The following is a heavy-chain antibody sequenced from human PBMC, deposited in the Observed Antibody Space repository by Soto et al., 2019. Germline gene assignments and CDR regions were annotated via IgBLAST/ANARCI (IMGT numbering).Heavy chain of an antibody. D-gene: IGHD6-6*01. CDR1: SGSISSSNW. Sequence: SETLSLTCAVSSGSISSSNWWSWVRQPPGKGLEWIGEIYHSGSTNYNPSLKSRVTISVDKSKNQFSRRLSSVTAADTAVYYWARRSRVARPGGGHYYYYMDVWGKGTTVTVSS. CDR3: ARRSRVARPGGGHYYYYMDV. CDR2: IYHSGST. V-gene: IGHV4-4*02. J-gene: IGHJ6*03.